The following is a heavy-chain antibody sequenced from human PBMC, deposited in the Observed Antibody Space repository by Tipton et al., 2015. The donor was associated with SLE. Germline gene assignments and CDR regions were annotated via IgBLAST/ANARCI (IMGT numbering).Heavy chain of an antibody. CDR3: AGRRITMILARQAYAFDI. Sequence: LVKPSETLSLTCAVHGESFSDYYWSWIRQPPGKGMEWIGEVKYRGSTNYSPSLKSRVTISVDTSKNQLSLKLSSVTAADTAVYYCAGRRITMILARQAYAFDIWSQGTMVTVSS. J-gene: IGHJ3*02. CDR1: GESFSDYY. V-gene: IGHV4-34*01. CDR2: VKYRGST. D-gene: IGHD3-22*01.